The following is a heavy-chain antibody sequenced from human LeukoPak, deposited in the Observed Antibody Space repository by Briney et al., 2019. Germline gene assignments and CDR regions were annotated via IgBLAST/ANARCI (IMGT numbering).Heavy chain of an antibody. J-gene: IGHJ4*02. CDR3: ARLAYGDSTTYFDY. CDR1: GFTFSSYS. CDR2: ISSSSSYI. V-gene: IGHV3-21*01. D-gene: IGHD4-17*01. Sequence: KPGGSLTLSCAASGFTFSSYSMNWVRQAPGKGLEWVSSISSSSSYIYYADSVKGRFTISRDNAKNSLYLQMNSLRAEDTAVYYCARLAYGDSTTYFDYWGQGTLVTVSS.